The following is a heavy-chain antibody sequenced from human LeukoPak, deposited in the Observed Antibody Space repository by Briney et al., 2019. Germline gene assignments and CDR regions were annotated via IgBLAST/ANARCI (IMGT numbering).Heavy chain of an antibody. CDR2: ISGSGGST. V-gene: IGHV3-23*01. CDR3: AKSVYCSGGSCYPGAGY. D-gene: IGHD2-15*01. Sequence: GGSLRLSCAASGFTFSSYAMSWVRQAPGKGLEWVSAISGSGGSTYYADSVKGRFTISRDNSKNTLYLQMNSLRAEDTAVYYCAKSVYCSGGSCYPGAGYWGQGTLVTVSS. J-gene: IGHJ4*02. CDR1: GFTFSSYA.